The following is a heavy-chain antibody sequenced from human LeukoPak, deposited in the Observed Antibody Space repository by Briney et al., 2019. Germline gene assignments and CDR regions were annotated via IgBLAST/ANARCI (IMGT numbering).Heavy chain of an antibody. V-gene: IGHV3-53*01. CDR1: GFTVNINY. Sequence: GGSLRLSCAASGFTVNINYMSWVRQTPGKGLEWVSVIYSGGSTDYADSVKGRFTISRDDSKNTLYLQMSSLRAEDTAVYYCARDGGSGWSSAFFDFWGQGTLVTVSS. CDR3: ARDGGSGWSSAFFDF. J-gene: IGHJ4*02. CDR2: IYSGGST. D-gene: IGHD6-19*01.